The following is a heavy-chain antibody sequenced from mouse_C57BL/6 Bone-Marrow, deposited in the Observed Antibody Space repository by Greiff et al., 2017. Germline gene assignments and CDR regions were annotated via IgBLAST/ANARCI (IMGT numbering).Heavy chain of an antibody. V-gene: IGHV5-4*01. J-gene: IGHJ3*01. D-gene: IGHD1-1*01. CDR3: ARDMNGSSYFSWFAY. CDR2: ISDGGSYT. Sequence: EVQGVESGGGLVKPGGSLKLSCAASGFTFSSYAMSWVRQTPEKRLEWVATISDGGSYTYYPDNVKGRFTISRDNAKNNLYLQMSHLKSEDTAMYDCARDMNGSSYFSWFAYWGQGTLVTVSA. CDR1: GFTFSSYA.